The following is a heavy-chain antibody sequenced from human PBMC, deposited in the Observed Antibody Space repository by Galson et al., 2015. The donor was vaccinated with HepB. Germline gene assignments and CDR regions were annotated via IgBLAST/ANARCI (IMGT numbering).Heavy chain of an antibody. D-gene: IGHD3-10*01. CDR2: ISGSGGST. V-gene: IGHV3-23*01. CDR1: GFTFSSYA. Sequence: SLRLSCAASGFTFSSYAMSWVRQAPGKGLEWVSAISGSGGSTYYADSVKGRFTISRDNSKNTLYLQMNSLRAEDTAVYYCAKGGSGSRVYYYGMDVWGQGTTVTVSS. CDR3: AKGGSGSRVYYYGMDV. J-gene: IGHJ6*02.